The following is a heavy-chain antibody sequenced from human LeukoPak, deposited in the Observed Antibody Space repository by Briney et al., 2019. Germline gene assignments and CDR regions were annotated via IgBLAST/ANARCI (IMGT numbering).Heavy chain of an antibody. CDR2: IYKGRII. Sequence: PETLSLTCTASVDFPSRYYWSWVRQPAPKGLEWSGRIYKGRIITNNPSLKRRVTMSIDTSNNQFSLRLRFVTAADTAVYYLAIALAGYGYNWCDPWGQGTLVSVSS. V-gene: IGHV4-4*07. CDR3: AIALAGYGYNWCDP. CDR1: VDFPSRYY. J-gene: IGHJ5*02. D-gene: IGHD5-18*01.